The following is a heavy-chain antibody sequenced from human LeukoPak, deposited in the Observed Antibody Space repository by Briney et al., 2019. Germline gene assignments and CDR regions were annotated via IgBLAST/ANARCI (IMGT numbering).Heavy chain of an antibody. CDR2: ISYDGSNK. CDR3: AREGLGYCSSTSCYTPRYAFDI. V-gene: IGHV3-30*01. CDR1: GFTFSSYA. Sequence: GSLRLSCAASGFTFSSYAMHWVRQAPGKGLEWVAVISYDGSNKYYADSVKGRFTISRDNSKNTLYLQMNSLRAEDTAVYYCAREGLGYCSSTSCYTPRYAFDIWGQGTMVTVSS. D-gene: IGHD2-2*02. J-gene: IGHJ3*02.